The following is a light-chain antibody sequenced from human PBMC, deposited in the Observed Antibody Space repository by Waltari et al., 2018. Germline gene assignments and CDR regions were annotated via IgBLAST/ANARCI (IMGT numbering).Light chain of an antibody. CDR1: QSVSSY. CDR3: QQRSNWPRT. V-gene: IGKV3-11*01. Sequence: EIVLTQSSATLSLSPGERATLSCRASQSVSSYLAWYQQKPGQAPRLLIYDASNRATGIPARFSGSRSGTDFTLTISSLEPEDFAVYYCQQRSNWPRTFGQGTKVEIK. J-gene: IGKJ1*01. CDR2: DAS.